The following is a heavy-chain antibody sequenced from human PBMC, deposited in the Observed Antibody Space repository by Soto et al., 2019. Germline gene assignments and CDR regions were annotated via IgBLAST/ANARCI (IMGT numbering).Heavy chain of an antibody. J-gene: IGHJ4*02. Sequence: EVQLLESGGGLVQPGGSLRLSCVASGFTYSNYAMSWVHQAPGKGLEWVSTISGAGGATFYADSVKGRFTISRDNSKSTLLLQLNSLRAEDTAIYYCSKDHGTYASVGGDYRGQGTLLTVSS. CDR3: SKDHGTYASVGGDY. V-gene: IGHV3-23*01. D-gene: IGHD1-26*01. CDR1: GFTYSNYA. CDR2: ISGAGGAT.